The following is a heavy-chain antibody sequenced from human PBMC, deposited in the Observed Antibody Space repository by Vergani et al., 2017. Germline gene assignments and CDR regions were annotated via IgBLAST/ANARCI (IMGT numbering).Heavy chain of an antibody. Sequence: QVQLQESGPGLVKPSGTLSLTCAVSGGSISRSNWWSWVRQPPGKGLEWIGEINHSGSTNYNPSLKSRVTISVDTSKNQFSLKLSSVTAADTAVYYCARALGAFDIWGLGTMVTVSS. CDR3: ARALGAFDI. CDR2: INHSGST. J-gene: IGHJ3*02. CDR1: GGSISRSNW. V-gene: IGHV4-4*02.